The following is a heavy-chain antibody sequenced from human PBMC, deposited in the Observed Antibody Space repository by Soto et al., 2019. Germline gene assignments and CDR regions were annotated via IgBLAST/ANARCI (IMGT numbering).Heavy chain of an antibody. CDR3: AKDLIDTAMAPNYYGMDV. CDR1: GFTFRSYS. CDR2: ISCSSSSI. D-gene: IGHD5-18*01. J-gene: IGHJ6*02. Sequence: PGGSLRLSCAASGFTFRSYSMNWVRQAPGKGLEWVSHISCSSSSIYYADSVKGRFTISRDNSKNSLYLQMNSLRTEDTALYYCAKDLIDTAMAPNYYGMDVWGQGTTVTVSS. V-gene: IGHV3-48*04.